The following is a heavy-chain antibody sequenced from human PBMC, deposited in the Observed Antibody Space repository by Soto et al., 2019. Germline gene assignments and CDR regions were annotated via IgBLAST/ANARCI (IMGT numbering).Heavy chain of an antibody. CDR3: AKGSQAAAVLDH. CDR2: ISFDAKNI. D-gene: IGHD6-25*01. V-gene: IGHV3-30*18. J-gene: IGHJ4*02. CDR1: GFTFSLYG. Sequence: QVQLVESGGGVVQPGRSLKLSCTTSGFTFSLYGMHWVRQAPGKGLEWLAGISFDAKNIYYADSVKGRFTISRDNSKTTLFLQMSHLRADDPAVYFCAKGSQAAAVLDHWGQGALVTVAS.